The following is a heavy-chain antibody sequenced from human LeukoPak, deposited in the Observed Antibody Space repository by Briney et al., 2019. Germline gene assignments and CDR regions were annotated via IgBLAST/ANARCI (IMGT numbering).Heavy chain of an antibody. D-gene: IGHD4-17*01. CDR3: ARSSSTVTTDC. CDR2: INTNTGNP. Sequence: ASVKVSCKASGYTFTNYDMNWLRQAPGQGLEWMGWINTNTGNPTYAQGFTGRFVFSLDTSVSTTYLQISGLKAEDTAVYYCARSSSTVTTDCWGQGTLVTVSS. V-gene: IGHV7-4-1*02. CDR1: GYTFTNYD. J-gene: IGHJ4*02.